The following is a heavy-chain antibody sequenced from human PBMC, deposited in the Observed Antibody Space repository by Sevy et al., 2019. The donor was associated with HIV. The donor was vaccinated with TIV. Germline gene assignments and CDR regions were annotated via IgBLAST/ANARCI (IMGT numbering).Heavy chain of an antibody. J-gene: IGHJ4*02. CDR1: GFIFSSYG. CDR3: VKGGVTWELLDY. CDR2: ISYDGSSK. D-gene: IGHD1-26*01. Sequence: GGSLRLSCAASGFIFSSYGMHWVRQAPGKGLEWVTIISYDGSSKDYADSVKGRFTMSRDNSENILYLQMNSLRTDDTSVYYCVKGGVTWELLDYWGQGTLVTVSS. V-gene: IGHV3-30*18.